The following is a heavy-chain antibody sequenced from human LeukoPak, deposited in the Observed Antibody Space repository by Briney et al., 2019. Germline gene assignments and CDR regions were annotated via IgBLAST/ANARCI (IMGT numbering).Heavy chain of an antibody. V-gene: IGHV1-2*02. CDR2: RNPNSGGT. Sequence: ASVKVSCKASGYTFTSYYMHWVRQAPGQGLEWMGCRNPNSGGTKYAQTFQGRVTLTRDTSISTAYLELSSLTSDDTAVYFCARQGSNSSGWYPVDDWGQGTLVTVSS. CDR3: ARQGSNSSGWYPVDD. D-gene: IGHD6-19*01. CDR1: GYTFTSYY. J-gene: IGHJ4*02.